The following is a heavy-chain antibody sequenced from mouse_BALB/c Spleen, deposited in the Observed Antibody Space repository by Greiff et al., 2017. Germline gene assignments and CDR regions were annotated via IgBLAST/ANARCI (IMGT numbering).Heavy chain of an antibody. D-gene: IGHD2-4*01. V-gene: IGHV2-9*02. CDR3: ARDRDMITTGFAY. J-gene: IGHJ3*01. CDR1: GFSLTSYG. CDR2: IWAGGST. Sequence: VQGVESGPGLVAPSQSLSITCTVSGFSLTSYGVHWVRQPPGKGLEWLGVIWAGGSTNYNSALMSRLSISKDNSKSQVFLKMNSLQTDDTAMYYCARDRDMITTGFAYWGQGTLVTVSA.